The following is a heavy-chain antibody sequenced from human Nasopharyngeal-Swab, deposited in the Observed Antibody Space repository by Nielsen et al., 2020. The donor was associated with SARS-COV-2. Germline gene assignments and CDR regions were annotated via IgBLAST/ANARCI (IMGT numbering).Heavy chain of an antibody. CDR1: GFTFSSYA. J-gene: IGHJ4*02. CDR2: ISSNGGST. V-gene: IGHV3-64D*08. D-gene: IGHD3-22*01. Sequence: GGSLRLSCSASGFTFSSYAMHWVRKAPGKGLEYVSAISSNGGSTYYADSVKGRFTISRDNSKNTLYLQMSSLRAEDTAVYYCVKDLGITMSVVVGFDYWGQGTLVTVSS. CDR3: VKDLGITMSVVVGFDY.